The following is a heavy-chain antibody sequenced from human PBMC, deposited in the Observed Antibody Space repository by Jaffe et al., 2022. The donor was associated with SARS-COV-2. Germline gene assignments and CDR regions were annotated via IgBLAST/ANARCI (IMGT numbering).Heavy chain of an antibody. V-gene: IGHV3-23*01. CDR2: ISGSGGST. CDR1: GFTFSSYA. J-gene: IGHJ4*02. D-gene: IGHD3-3*01. CDR3: AKDLVPQTLVLEWSPLFDY. Sequence: EVQLLESGGGLVQPGGSLRLSCAASGFTFSSYAMSWVRQAPGKGLEWVSAISGSGGSTYYADSVKGRFTISRDNSKNTLYLQMNSLRAEDTAVYYCAKDLVPQTLVLEWSPLFDYWGQGTLVTVSS.